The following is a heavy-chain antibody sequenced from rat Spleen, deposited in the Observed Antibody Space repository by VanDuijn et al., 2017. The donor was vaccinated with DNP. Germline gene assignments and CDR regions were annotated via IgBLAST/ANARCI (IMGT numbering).Heavy chain of an antibody. V-gene: IGHV5-7*01. CDR3: ASHSCFNWFAY. CDR2: ISYDGSST. Sequence: EVQLVESGGGLVQPGRSLKLSCAASGFTFSDYNMAWVRQAPKKGLEWVATISYDGSSTFYRDSVKGRFTISRDNAKSTLYLQMDSLRSEDTATYYCASHSCFNWFAYWGQGTLVTVSS. CDR1: GFTFSDYN. J-gene: IGHJ3*01.